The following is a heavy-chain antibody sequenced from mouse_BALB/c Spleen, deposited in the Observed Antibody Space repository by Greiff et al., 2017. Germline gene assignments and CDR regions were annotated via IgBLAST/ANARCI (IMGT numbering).Heavy chain of an antibody. CDR1: GFTFSSYA. J-gene: IGHJ2*01. CDR2: ISSGGSYT. CDR3: ARQGVFDY. V-gene: IGHV5-9-3*01. Sequence: EVKLVESGGGLVKPGGSLKLSCAASGFTFSSYAMSWVRQTPEKRLEWVATISSGGSYTYYPDSVKGRFTISRDNAKNTLYLQMSSLRSEDTAMYYCARQGVFDYWGQGTTLTVSS.